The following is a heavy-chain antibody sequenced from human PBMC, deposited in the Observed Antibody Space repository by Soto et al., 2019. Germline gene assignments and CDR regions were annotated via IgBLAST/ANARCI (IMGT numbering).Heavy chain of an antibody. J-gene: IGHJ4*02. CDR1: GYTLTELS. V-gene: IGHV1-24*01. D-gene: IGHD3-22*01. CDR3: ATDFYDSSGLRNPDY. Sequence: SVKVSCKVSGYTLTELSMHWVRQAPGKGLEWMGGFDPEDGETIYAQKFQGRVTMTEDTSTDTAYMELSSLRSEDTAVYYCATDFYDSSGLRNPDYWGQGTLVTVSS. CDR2: FDPEDGET.